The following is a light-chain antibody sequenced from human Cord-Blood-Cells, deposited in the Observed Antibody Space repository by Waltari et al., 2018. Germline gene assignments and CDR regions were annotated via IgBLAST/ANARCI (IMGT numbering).Light chain of an antibody. J-gene: IGKJ1*01. CDR1: QSISSW. V-gene: IGKV1-5*03. CDR3: QLYNSYSWT. Sequence: DLQMTQSPSTLSASVGDRVTITCRASQSISSWLAWYQQKPGKAPKLLIYKASSLESGVPSRFSGSGSGTEFTLTISSLEPDDVATYYCQLYNSYSWTFGQGTKVEIK. CDR2: KAS.